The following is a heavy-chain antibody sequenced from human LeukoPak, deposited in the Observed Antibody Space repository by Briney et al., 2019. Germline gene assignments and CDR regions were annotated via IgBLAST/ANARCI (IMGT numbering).Heavy chain of an antibody. CDR2: ISSNGGST. D-gene: IGHD3-10*01. Sequence: GGSLRLSCAASGFTFSSYAMHWVRQAPGKGLEYVSAISSNGGSTYYANSVKGRFTISRDNSKNTLYLQVGSLRAEDMAVYYRARGFPSPDKRPCWGQGTLVTVSS. CDR1: GFTFSSYA. CDR3: ARGFPSPDKRPC. J-gene: IGHJ4*02. V-gene: IGHV3-64*01.